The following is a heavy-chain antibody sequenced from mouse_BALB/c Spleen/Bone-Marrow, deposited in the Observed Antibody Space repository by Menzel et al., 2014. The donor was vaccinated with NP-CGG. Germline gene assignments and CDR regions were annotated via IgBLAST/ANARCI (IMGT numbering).Heavy chain of an antibody. CDR2: INPYNDGT. Sequence: EVQRAESGPELVKPGASVKMSCKASGYTFTSYVMHWVKQKPGQGLEWIGYINPYNDGTKYNEKFKGMATLTSDRSSSTAYMELSSLTSEDSAVYYCAKGGNYRYDFDYWGQGTTLTVSS. CDR1: GYTFTSYV. D-gene: IGHD2-14*01. CDR3: AKGGNYRYDFDY. J-gene: IGHJ2*01. V-gene: IGHV1-14*01.